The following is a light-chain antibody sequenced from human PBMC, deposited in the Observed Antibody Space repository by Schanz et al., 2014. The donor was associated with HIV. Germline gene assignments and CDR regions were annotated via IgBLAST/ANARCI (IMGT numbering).Light chain of an antibody. CDR3: SSYEGNNILV. Sequence: QSALTQPASVSGSPGQSITLSCAGSSSDIGDDNYVSWYQQHAGAAPKLIIYDVNERPSGVSSRFSGSKSGNTASLTVSGLQAEDEGDYFCSSYEGNNILVFGGGTQLTVL. J-gene: IGLJ3*02. V-gene: IGLV2-14*03. CDR1: SSDIGDDNY. CDR2: DVN.